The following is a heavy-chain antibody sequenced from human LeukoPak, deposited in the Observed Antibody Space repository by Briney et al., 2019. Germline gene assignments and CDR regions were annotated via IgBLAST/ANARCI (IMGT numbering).Heavy chain of an antibody. CDR3: ARRGRYYYGSGSPPTNWFDP. D-gene: IGHD3-10*01. Sequence: SETLSLTCAVYGGSFSGYYWSWIRQPPGKGLEWIGEINHSGSTNYNPSLKSRVTISVDTSKNQFSLKLSSVTAADTAVYYCARRGRYYYGSGSPPTNWFDPWGQGTLVTVSS. V-gene: IGHV4-34*01. J-gene: IGHJ5*02. CDR2: INHSGST. CDR1: GGSFSGYY.